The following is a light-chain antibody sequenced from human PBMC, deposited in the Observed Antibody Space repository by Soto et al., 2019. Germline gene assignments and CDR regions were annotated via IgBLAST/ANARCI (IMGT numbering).Light chain of an antibody. V-gene: IGLV2-23*01. CDR1: SSDVGSYNL. CDR2: ECS. CDR3: CSYAGSSTVV. J-gene: IGLJ2*01. Sequence: QSVLTQPASVSGSPGQSITISCTGTSSDVGSYNLVSWYQQHPGKAPKLMIYECSKRPSGVSNRCYGSKSGKTASLTISGLQAEDEADYYCCSYAGSSTVVFGGGTQLTVL.